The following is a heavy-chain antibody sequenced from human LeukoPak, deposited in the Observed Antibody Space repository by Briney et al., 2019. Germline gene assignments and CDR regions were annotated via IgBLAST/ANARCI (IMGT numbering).Heavy chain of an antibody. V-gene: IGHV1-18*01. Sequence: ASVKVSCKASGYTFSSYGITWVRQAPGQGLEWMGWISAYSANTNYAQKLQGRVTMTTDTSTSTAYMELSSLRSEDTAVFYCAREGGNSDFDYWGQGTLVTVSS. D-gene: IGHD4-23*01. CDR1: GYTFSSYG. J-gene: IGHJ4*02. CDR2: ISAYSANT. CDR3: AREGGNSDFDY.